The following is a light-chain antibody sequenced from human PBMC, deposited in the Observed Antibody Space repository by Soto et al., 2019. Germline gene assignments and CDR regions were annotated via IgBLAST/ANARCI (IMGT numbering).Light chain of an antibody. J-gene: IGKJ1*01. CDR1: XXISNY. V-gene: IGKV1-27*01. Sequence: DIQMTQSPSXXXXXXXXXXXXXXRAXXXISNYLAWYQQKRGQVPNLLIYAASTLQSGVPSRFSGSGSGTDFTLTISSLRPEDVATYYCQKYNNAPRTXXXGTKVEI. CDR3: QKYNNAPRT. CDR2: AAS.